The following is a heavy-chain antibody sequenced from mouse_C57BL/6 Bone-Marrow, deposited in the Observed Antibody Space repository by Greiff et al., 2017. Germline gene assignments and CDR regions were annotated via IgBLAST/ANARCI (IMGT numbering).Heavy chain of an antibody. D-gene: IGHD1-1*01. J-gene: IGHJ1*03. CDR3: ARAVVEGYFDV. CDR2: INPSSGYT. CDR1: GYTFTSYW. V-gene: IGHV1-7*01. Sequence: VQLVESGAELAKPGASVKLSCKASGYTFTSYWMHWVKQRPGQGLEWIGYINPSSGYTKYNQKFKDKATLTADKSSSTAYMQLSSLTYEDAAVYYCARAVVEGYFDVWGTGTTVTVSS.